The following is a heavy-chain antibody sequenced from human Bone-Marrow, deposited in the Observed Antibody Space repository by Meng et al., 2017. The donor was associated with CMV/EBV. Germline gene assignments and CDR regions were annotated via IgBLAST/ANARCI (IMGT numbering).Heavy chain of an antibody. J-gene: IGHJ6*02. CDR3: ARGDCSSTSCYPYYGMDV. V-gene: IGHV4-39*07. Sequence: GSLRLSCTVSGGSISSSSYYWGWIRQPPGKGLEWIGSIYYSGSTYYNPSLKSRVTISVDTSKNQFSLKLSSVTAADTAVYYCARGDCSSTSCYPYYGMDVWAQGTTVTVSS. CDR1: GGSISSSSYY. D-gene: IGHD2-2*01. CDR2: IYYSGST.